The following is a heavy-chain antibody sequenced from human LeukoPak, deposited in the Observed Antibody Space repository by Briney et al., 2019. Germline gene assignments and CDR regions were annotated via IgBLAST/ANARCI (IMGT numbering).Heavy chain of an antibody. Sequence: PGGSLRLSCAASGFTFSSYEMNWVRQAPGKGLEWVSYISSSGSTIYYADSVKGRFTISRDNSKSTLYLQMNSLRAEDTAVYYCAKIITLIVVVITNYFDYWGQGILVTVSS. D-gene: IGHD3-22*01. CDR2: ISSSGSTI. CDR1: GFTFSSYE. J-gene: IGHJ4*02. V-gene: IGHV3-48*03. CDR3: AKIITLIVVVITNYFDY.